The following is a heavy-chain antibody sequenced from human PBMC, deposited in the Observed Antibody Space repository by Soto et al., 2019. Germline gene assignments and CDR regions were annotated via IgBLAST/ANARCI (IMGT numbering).Heavy chain of an antibody. Sequence: GGSLRLSCAVSGFTFSSYWMSWVRQAPGKGLEWVANIKQDGSEKYYVDSVKGRFTISRDNAKNSLYLQMNSLRAEDTAVYYCESTQIVVVPAAMAHDAFDIWGQGTMVTVSS. CDR3: ESTQIVVVPAAMAHDAFDI. D-gene: IGHD2-2*01. J-gene: IGHJ3*02. V-gene: IGHV3-7*01. CDR1: GFTFSSYW. CDR2: IKQDGSEK.